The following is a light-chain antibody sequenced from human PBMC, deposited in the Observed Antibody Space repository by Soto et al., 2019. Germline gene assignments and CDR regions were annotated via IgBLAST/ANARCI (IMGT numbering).Light chain of an antibody. CDR1: QSVSSK. CDR3: QQYNNWPLT. V-gene: IGKV3-15*01. Sequence: EIVMTQSPATLSVSPGERDTLSCRASQSVSSKLAWYQQKPGQAPRLLIYGASTWATGIPARFSGSGSGTEFTLTMSSLQSEDVAVYYCQQYNNWPLTFGGGTKVELK. J-gene: IGKJ4*01. CDR2: GAS.